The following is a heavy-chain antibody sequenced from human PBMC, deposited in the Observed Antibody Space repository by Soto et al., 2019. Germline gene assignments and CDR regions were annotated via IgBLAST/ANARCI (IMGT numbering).Heavy chain of an antibody. Sequence: EVQVLESGGGLIQPGGSLRLSCVISRLTFSSYALNWVRQAPGEGLEWVSSISGSGDTTYYADSVKVRFTISRDNSKNTLYLQMNSLRVEDTALYYCAKADYSYSWAPGDYWGQGTLVTVSS. D-gene: IGHD6-13*01. CDR2: ISGSGDTT. V-gene: IGHV3-23*01. CDR1: RLTFSSYA. J-gene: IGHJ4*02. CDR3: AKADYSYSWAPGDY.